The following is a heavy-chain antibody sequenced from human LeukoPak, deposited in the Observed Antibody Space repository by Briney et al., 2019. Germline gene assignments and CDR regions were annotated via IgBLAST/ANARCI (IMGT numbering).Heavy chain of an antibody. J-gene: IGHJ4*02. Sequence: SETLSLTCTVSGGSISSSSYYWGWIRQPPGKGLESIGTIYYSGSTNYNPSLKSRVTISVDTSKNQFSLKLSSVTAADTAVYYCARGGYSYGLGWGQGTLVTVSS. CDR2: IYYSGST. V-gene: IGHV4-39*07. CDR1: GGSISSSSYY. CDR3: ARGGYSYGLG. D-gene: IGHD5-18*01.